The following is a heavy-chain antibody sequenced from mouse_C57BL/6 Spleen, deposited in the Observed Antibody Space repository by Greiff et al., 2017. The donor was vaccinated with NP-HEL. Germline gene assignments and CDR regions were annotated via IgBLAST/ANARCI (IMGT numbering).Heavy chain of an antibody. CDR3: AREVYYYGSSPYYFDY. CDR1: GYSITSGYY. D-gene: IGHD1-1*01. J-gene: IGHJ2*01. CDR2: ISYDGSN. Sequence: EVQLQESGPGLVKPSQSLSLTCSVTGYSITSGYYWNWIRQFPGNKLEWMGYISYDGSNNYNPSLKNRISITRDTSKNQFFLKLNSVTTEDTATYYCAREVYYYGSSPYYFDYWGQGTTLTVSS. V-gene: IGHV3-6*01.